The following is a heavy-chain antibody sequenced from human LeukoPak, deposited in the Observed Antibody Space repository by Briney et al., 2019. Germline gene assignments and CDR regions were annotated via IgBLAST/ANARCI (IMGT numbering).Heavy chain of an antibody. CDR3: ARRGEWCRTCYYYYGMDV. V-gene: IGHV1-18*03. D-gene: IGHD3-16*01. Sequence: GASVKVSCKASGYTFTSYGISWVRQAPGQGLEWMGWISAYNGNTNYAQKLQGRVTMTTDTSTSTAYMELRSLRSDDMAVYYCARRGEWCRTCYYYYGMDVWGQGTTVTVSS. CDR1: GYTFTSYG. J-gene: IGHJ6*02. CDR2: ISAYNGNT.